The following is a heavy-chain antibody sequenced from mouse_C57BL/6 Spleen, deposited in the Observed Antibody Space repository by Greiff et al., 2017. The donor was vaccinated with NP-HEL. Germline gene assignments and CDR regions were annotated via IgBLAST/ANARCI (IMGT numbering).Heavy chain of an antibody. D-gene: IGHD2-1*01. CDR3: ARDPSYYGNYYAMDY. Sequence: QVQLKESGPGLVQPSQSLSITCTVSGFSLTSYGVHWVRQSPGKGLEWLGVIWSGGSTDNNAAFISRLSISKDNSKSQVFFKMNILQADDTAIYYCARDPSYYGNYYAMDYWGQGTSVTVSS. J-gene: IGHJ4*01. CDR1: GFSLTSYG. V-gene: IGHV2-2*01. CDR2: IWSGGST.